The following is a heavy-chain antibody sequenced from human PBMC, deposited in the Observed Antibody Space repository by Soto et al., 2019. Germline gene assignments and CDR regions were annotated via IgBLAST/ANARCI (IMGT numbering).Heavy chain of an antibody. J-gene: IGHJ5*02. CDR3: ARDPAAGTKNWFDP. CDR2: IWYDGSNK. CDR1: GFTFSSYG. V-gene: IGHV3-33*01. D-gene: IGHD6-13*01. Sequence: GESLRLHFASSGFTFSSYGMHWLRQSPGKGLEWVAVIWYDGSNKYYADSVKGRFTISRDNSKNTLYLQMNSLRAEDTAVYYCARDPAAGTKNWFDPWGQGNLVTVSS.